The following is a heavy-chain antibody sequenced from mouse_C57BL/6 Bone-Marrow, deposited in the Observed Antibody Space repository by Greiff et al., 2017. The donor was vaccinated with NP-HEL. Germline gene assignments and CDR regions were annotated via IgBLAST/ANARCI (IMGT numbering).Heavy chain of an antibody. D-gene: IGHD1-1*01. CDR3: ARITTGS. CDR1: GYTFTSYD. CDR2: IYPRAGST. Sequence: QVQLKESGPELVKPGASVKLSCKASGYTFTSYDINWVKQRPGQGLEWIGWIYPRAGSTKYNEKFKGKATLTVDTSSSTAYMELHSLTSEDSAVYFCARITTGSWGQGTTLTVSS. V-gene: IGHV1-85*01. J-gene: IGHJ2*01.